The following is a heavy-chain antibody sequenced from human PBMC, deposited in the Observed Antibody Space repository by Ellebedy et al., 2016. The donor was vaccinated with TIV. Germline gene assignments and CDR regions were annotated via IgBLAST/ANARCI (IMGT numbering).Heavy chain of an antibody. J-gene: IGHJ4*02. CDR2: TYYTGST. V-gene: IGHV4-59*01. CDR1: GGSMTSFY. Sequence: SETLSLTCTVSGGSMTSFYWNWLRQPPGKGLEWLGYTYYTGSTNYKPSLKSRLAIAIDRAKNQFSLNLTSVTAADTAVYYCARATTVMVSRRFEYWGQGILVTVSS. CDR3: ARATTVMVSRRFEY. D-gene: IGHD5-18*01.